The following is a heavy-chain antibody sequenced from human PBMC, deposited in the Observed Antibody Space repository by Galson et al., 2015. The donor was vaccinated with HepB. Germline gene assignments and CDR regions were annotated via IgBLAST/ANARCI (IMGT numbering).Heavy chain of an antibody. V-gene: IGHV4-34*01. CDR2: INHSGST. CDR1: GGSFSGHY. J-gene: IGHJ5*02. CDR3: ARGPITIFGVVINHGGWFDP. Sequence: ETLSPTCAVYGGSFSGHYQSWIRQPPGKGLEWIGEINHSGSTNYNPSLKSRVTITVDTSKNQFSLKLSSVTAADTAVYYCARGPITIFGVVINHGGWFDPWGQGTLVTVSS. D-gene: IGHD3-3*01.